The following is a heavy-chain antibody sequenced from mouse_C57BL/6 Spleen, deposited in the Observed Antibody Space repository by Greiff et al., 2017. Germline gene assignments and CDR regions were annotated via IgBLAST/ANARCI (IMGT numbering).Heavy chain of an antibody. Sequence: QVQLQQSGAELMKPGASVKLSCKATGYTFPGYCIEWVKQRPGHGLAWIGEILPGIGSTNYNEKFKGKATFTAATSSNTAYMQLSSLTAEDSAVYDCARNRGDYEAMDYWGQGTSGTVSS. D-gene: IGHD3-1*01. J-gene: IGHJ4*01. CDR1: GYTFPGYC. V-gene: IGHV1-9*01. CDR2: ILPGIGST. CDR3: ARNRGDYEAMDY.